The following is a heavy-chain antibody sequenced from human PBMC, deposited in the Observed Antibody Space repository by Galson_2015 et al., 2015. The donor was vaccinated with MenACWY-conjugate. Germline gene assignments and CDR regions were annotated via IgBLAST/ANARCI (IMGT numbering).Heavy chain of an antibody. CDR3: ASRDSSSWYRQYFQH. CDR1: GFTFSSYS. D-gene: IGHD6-13*01. CDR2: ISDSSSTK. Sequence: SLRLSCAASGFTFSSYSMNWVRQAPGKGLEWVSYISDSSSTKNYADSVKGRFTISRDNAKNSLYLQMNSLGAEDTAVYYCASRDSSSWYRQYFQHWGQGT. V-gene: IGHV3-48*01. J-gene: IGHJ1*01.